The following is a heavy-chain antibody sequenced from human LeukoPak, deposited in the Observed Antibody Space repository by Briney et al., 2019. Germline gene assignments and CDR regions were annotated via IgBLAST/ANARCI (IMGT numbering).Heavy chain of an antibody. D-gene: IGHD3-16*01. Sequence: SVKVSCKASGGTFSSYAISWVRQAPGQGLEWMGRIIPILGIANYAQKFQGRVTITADKSTGTAYMELSSLRSEDTAVYYCAREWGYGMDVWGQGTTVTVSS. CDR2: IIPILGIA. J-gene: IGHJ6*02. CDR1: GGTFSSYA. CDR3: AREWGYGMDV. V-gene: IGHV1-69*04.